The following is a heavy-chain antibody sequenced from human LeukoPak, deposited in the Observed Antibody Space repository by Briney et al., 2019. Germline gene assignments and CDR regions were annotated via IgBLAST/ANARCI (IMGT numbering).Heavy chain of an antibody. V-gene: IGHV3-30*18. CDR3: AKGTGYNWNDCYFDY. CDR1: GFPFSSYG. J-gene: IGHJ4*02. D-gene: IGHD1-1*01. CDR2: ISYDGSNK. Sequence: PGGPLRLSCSASGFPFSSYGVLWPRDAPGKGVVGGAVISYDGSNKYYADYVKGRFTISRDNSKNTLYLQSNSLRAEDTAVYYCAKGTGYNWNDCYFDYWGQETLVTVAS.